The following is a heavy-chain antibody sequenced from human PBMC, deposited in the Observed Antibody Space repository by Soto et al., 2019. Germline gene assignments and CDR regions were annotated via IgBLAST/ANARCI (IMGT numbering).Heavy chain of an antibody. J-gene: IGHJ4*02. D-gene: IGHD5-12*01. CDR3: AKEEEMATNRDFDY. Sequence: EVQLVESGGGLVQPGRSLRLSCAASGFTFDDYGMHWVRQAPGKGLEWVSGISGSGGSTYYADSVKGRFTISRDNSKNTLYLQMNSLRAEDTAVYYCAKEEEMATNRDFDYWGQGTLVTVSS. CDR1: GFTFDDYG. CDR2: ISGSGGST. V-gene: IGHV3-23*04.